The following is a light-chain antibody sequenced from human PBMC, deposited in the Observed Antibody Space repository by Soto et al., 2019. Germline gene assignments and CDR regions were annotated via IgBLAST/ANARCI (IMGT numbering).Light chain of an antibody. V-gene: IGLV2-14*01. CDR2: DVS. Sequence: QSVLNPPSSVSGSPGQSITSSLTGNNKEFGGYNYVSWYQQHPGKAPKLMIYDVSNRPSGVSNRFSGSKSGNTASLTISGLQAEDEADYYCSSHSTGSTRYVFGTGTKVTVL. CDR3: SSHSTGSTRYV. J-gene: IGLJ1*01. CDR1: NKEFGGYNY.